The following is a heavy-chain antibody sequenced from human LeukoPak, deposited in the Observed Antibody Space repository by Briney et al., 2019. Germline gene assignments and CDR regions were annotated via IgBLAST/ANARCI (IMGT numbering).Heavy chain of an antibody. D-gene: IGHD5-18*01. CDR1: GFTFSSYG. CDR2: ISYDGSNK. Sequence: PGGSLRLSCAASGFTFSSYGMHWVRQAPGKGLEWVAVISYDGSNKYYADSVKGRFTISRDNSKNTLYLQMNNLRAEDTAVYYCAKDFTRAYGYGYGGGDYFDFWGQGTLVTVSS. CDR3: AKDFTRAYGYGYGGGDYFDF. V-gene: IGHV3-30*18. J-gene: IGHJ4*02.